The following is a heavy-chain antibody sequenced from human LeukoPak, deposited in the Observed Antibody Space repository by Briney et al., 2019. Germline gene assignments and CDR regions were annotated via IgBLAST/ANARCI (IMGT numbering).Heavy chain of an antibody. CDR1: GFTFSSYA. Sequence: GGSLRPSCAASGFTFSSYAMHWVRQAPGKGLEWVAVISYDGSNKYYADSVKGRFTISRDNSKNTLYLQMNSLRAEDTAVYYCARGSSGWYSEGYFDYWGQGTLVTVSS. V-gene: IGHV3-30*04. CDR2: ISYDGSNK. D-gene: IGHD6-19*01. J-gene: IGHJ4*02. CDR3: ARGSSGWYSEGYFDY.